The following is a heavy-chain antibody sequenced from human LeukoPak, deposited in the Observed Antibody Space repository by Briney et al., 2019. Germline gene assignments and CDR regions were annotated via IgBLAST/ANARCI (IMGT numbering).Heavy chain of an antibody. V-gene: IGHV3-30*18. D-gene: IGHD2-2*01. CDR1: GFTFDDYA. CDR3: AKDFDPAAAAYYFDY. CDR2: ISYDGNNK. J-gene: IGHJ4*02. Sequence: PGGSLRLSCAASGFTFDDYAMHWVRQAPGKGLEWVAVISYDGNNKYHADSVRGRFTISRDNSKNTLYLQMNSLRAEDTAVYYCAKDFDPAAAAYYFDYWGQGTLATVSS.